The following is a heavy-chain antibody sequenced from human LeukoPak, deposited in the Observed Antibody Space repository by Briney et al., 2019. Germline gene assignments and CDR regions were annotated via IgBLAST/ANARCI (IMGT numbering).Heavy chain of an antibody. CDR2: ISYDGSNK. J-gene: IGHJ6*02. V-gene: IGHV3-30*04. CDR1: GFTFSSYA. CDR3: ARDGGGSTSVYYYYGMDV. Sequence: PGGSLRLSCAASGFTFSSYAMHWVRQAPGKGLEWVAVISYDGSNKYYADSVKGRFTISRDNSKNTLYLQMNSLRAEDAAVYYCARDGGGSTSVYYYYGMDVWGQGTTVTVSS. D-gene: IGHD2-2*01.